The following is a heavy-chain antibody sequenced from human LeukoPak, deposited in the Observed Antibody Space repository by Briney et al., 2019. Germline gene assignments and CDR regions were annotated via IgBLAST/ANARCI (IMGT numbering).Heavy chain of an antibody. CDR2: ISSSSSYI. CDR1: GFTFSSYS. CDR3: ARDDDILTGYPGAQFDY. D-gene: IGHD3-9*01. V-gene: IGHV3-21*01. Sequence: GGSLRLSCAASGFTFSSYSMNWVRQAPGKGLGWVSFISSSSSYIYYADSVKGRFTISRDNAKNSLYLQMNSLRAEDTAVYYCARDDDILTGYPGAQFDYWGQGTLVTVSS. J-gene: IGHJ4*02.